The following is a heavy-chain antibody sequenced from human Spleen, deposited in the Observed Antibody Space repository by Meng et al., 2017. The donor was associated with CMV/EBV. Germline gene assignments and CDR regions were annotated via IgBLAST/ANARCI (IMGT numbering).Heavy chain of an antibody. CDR1: GYTFSSFD. D-gene: IGHD2-2*01. CDR2: INPNSGGT. CDR3: ARSYQLLFLSFDY. Sequence: ASVKVSCKASGYTFSSFDINWVRQTPGQGLEWMGWINPNSGGTNYAQKFQGRVTMTRDTSISTAYMELSRLRSDDTAVYYCARSYQLLFLSFDYWGQGTLVTVSS. V-gene: IGHV1-2*02. J-gene: IGHJ4*02.